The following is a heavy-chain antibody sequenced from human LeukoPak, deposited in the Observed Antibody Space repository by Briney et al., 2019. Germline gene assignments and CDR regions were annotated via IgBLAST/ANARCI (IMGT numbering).Heavy chain of an antibody. CDR2: INHSGST. D-gene: IGHD6-13*01. CDR3: ARGSSSSWYSRFDY. J-gene: IGHJ4*02. Sequence: PSETLSLTCAVYGGSFSGYYWSWIRQPPGKGLEWIGEINHSGSTNYNLSLKSRVTISVDTSKNQFSLKLSSVTAADTAVYYCARGSSSSWYSRFDYWGQGTLVTVSS. V-gene: IGHV4-34*01. CDR1: GGSFSGYY.